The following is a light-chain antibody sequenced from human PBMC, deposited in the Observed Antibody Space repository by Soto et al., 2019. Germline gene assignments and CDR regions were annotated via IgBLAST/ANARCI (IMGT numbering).Light chain of an antibody. Sequence: EGVLTQSPGTLSLSPGERATLSCRASQSVDRSYLAWYQQRPGQAPRLLIYGASSRATDIPDRFSGSGSGTDFTLTISRLEPEDFAVYFCQQYGSSPPMFTFGQGTKLEIK. CDR1: QSVDRSY. CDR3: QQYGSSPPMFT. J-gene: IGKJ2*01. V-gene: IGKV3-20*01. CDR2: GAS.